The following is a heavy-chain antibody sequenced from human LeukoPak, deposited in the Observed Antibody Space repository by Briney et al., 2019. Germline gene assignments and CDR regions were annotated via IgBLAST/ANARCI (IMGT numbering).Heavy chain of an antibody. V-gene: IGHV4-31*03. CDR1: GGSISSGGYY. D-gene: IGHD4-17*01. Sequence: SETLSLTCTVSGGSISSGGYYWSWIRQHPGKGLEWIGYIYYSGSTYYNPSLKSRVTISVDTSKNQFSLKLSSVTAADTAVYYCARGGSHDYGDYRGDWFDPWGQGTLVTVSS. J-gene: IGHJ5*02. CDR3: ARGGSHDYGDYRGDWFDP. CDR2: IYYSGST.